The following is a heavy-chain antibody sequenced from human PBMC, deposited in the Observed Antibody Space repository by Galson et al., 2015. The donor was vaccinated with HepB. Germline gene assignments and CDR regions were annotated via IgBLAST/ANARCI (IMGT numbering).Heavy chain of an antibody. V-gene: IGHV1-69*13. CDR2: IIPIFGTA. Sequence: SVKVSCKASGGTFSSYAISWVRQAPGQGLEWMGGIIPIFGTANYAQKFQGRVTITADESTSTAYMERSSLRSEDTAVYYCARVLVPAAKNHFDYWGQGTLVTVSS. CDR3: ARVLVPAAKNHFDY. D-gene: IGHD2-2*01. J-gene: IGHJ4*02. CDR1: GGTFSSYA.